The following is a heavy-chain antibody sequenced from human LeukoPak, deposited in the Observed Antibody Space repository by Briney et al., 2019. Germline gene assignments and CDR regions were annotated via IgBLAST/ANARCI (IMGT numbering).Heavy chain of an antibody. CDR2: IYPSGST. D-gene: IGHD2-8*02. CDR1: GVSISSYY. V-gene: IGHV4-4*07. CDR3: ARGCFVSSGTGFDY. Sequence: SETLSLTCTVSGVSISSYYWSWIRQPAGKGLEWIGRIYPSGSTNYNPSLKSPVSMSVDTSKNQFSLKLSSVTAADTAVYYCARGCFVSSGTGFDYWGQGTLVTVSS. J-gene: IGHJ4*02.